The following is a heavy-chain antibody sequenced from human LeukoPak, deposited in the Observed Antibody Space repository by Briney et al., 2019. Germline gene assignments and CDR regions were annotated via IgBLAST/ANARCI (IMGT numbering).Heavy chain of an antibody. CDR3: ARDGAIFGVVTVDY. D-gene: IGHD3-3*01. CDR1: GFTFSSYS. Sequence: GGSLRLSCAASGFTFSSYSINWVRQAPGKGLEWVSSISSSSSYIYYADSVKGRFTISRDNAKNSLYLQMNSLRAEDTAVYYCARDGAIFGVVTVDYWGQGTLVTVSS. CDR2: ISSSSSYI. J-gene: IGHJ4*02. V-gene: IGHV3-21*01.